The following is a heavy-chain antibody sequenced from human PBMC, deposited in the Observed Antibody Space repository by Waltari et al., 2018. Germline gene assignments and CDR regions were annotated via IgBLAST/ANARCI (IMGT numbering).Heavy chain of an antibody. V-gene: IGHV3-74*03. CDR3: GTLEAVAS. CDR1: GFPFSPYW. CDR2: GNGDGTTT. Sequence: EAQVVESGGGLVQPGGSLRLSCSASGFPFSPYWMQWVRQVPGPGRVGVEVGNGDGTTTTYADPGKGRFTISRDNARSTVHLQMNSLRGEDSAVYYCGTLEAVASWGQGTLVTVSS. J-gene: IGHJ5*02.